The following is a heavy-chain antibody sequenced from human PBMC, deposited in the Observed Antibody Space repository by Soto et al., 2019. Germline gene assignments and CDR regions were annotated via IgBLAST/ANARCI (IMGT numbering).Heavy chain of an antibody. J-gene: IGHJ4*02. CDR3: ARGPTSSSRVFSYFDY. Sequence: ASVKVSCKASGYTFPSYYMHWLRQAPGQGLEWMGIINPSGGSTSYAQKFQGRVTMTRDTSTSTVYMELSSLRSEDTAVYYCARGPTSSSRVFSYFDYWGQGTLDPVSS. D-gene: IGHD1-26*01. CDR2: INPSGGST. V-gene: IGHV1-46*03. CDR1: GYTFPSYY.